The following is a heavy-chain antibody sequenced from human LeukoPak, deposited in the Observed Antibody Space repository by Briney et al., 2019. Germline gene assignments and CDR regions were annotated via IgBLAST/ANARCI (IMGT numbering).Heavy chain of an antibody. V-gene: IGHV1-2*02. CDR1: GYTFTNYG. D-gene: IGHD2-2*01. J-gene: IGHJ5*02. CDR3: ARGGATVVNTRADWFDA. CDR2: INPITGGT. Sequence: ASVKVSRKASGYTFTNYGISWVRQAPGQGFEWMGWINPITGGTKFAQQFQGRVTMTRDTYISTVYMELTGLISDDTAVYYCARGGATVVNTRADWFDAWGQGTLVTVSS.